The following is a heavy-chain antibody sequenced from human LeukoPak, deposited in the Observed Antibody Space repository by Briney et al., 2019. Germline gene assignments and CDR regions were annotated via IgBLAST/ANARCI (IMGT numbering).Heavy chain of an antibody. CDR1: GFTFSKSW. CDR3: ATWNNAWEFGY. V-gene: IGHV3-7*03. D-gene: IGHD1/OR15-1a*01. CDR2: IKEDGSDK. Sequence: GGSLRLSCAASGFTFSKSWMTWVRQAPGNGLEWVAHIKEDGSDKYYVDSVTGRFTISRDNTKNSLYLQMTSLTAEDTAVYYCATWNNAWEFGYWGQGTLVSVSS. J-gene: IGHJ4*02.